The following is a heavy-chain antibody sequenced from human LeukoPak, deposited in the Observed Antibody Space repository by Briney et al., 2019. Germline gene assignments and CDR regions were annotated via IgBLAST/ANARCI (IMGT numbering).Heavy chain of an antibody. CDR1: GFTFSDYY. D-gene: IGHD4-17*01. CDR2: ISSSGSTI. V-gene: IGHV3-11*04. Sequence: GGSLRLSCAASGFTFSDYYMSWIRQAPGKGLEWVSYISSSGSTIYYADSVKGRFTISRDNAKNSLYLQMNSLRAEDTAVYYCARDNYGDYVRYFQHWGQGTLVTVSS. J-gene: IGHJ1*01. CDR3: ARDNYGDYVRYFQH.